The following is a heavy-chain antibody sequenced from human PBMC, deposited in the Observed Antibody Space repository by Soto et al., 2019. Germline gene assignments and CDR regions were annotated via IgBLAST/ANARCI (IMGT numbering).Heavy chain of an antibody. CDR3: GTTGPGGLAGDYYGLDV. CDR2: IYYSGST. CDR1: GGSISSSSYY. D-gene: IGHD3-16*01. J-gene: IGHJ6*01. Sequence: LSLTCTVSGGSISSSSYYWGWIRQPPGKGLEWIGSIYYSGSTYYNPSLKSRVTISVDTSKNQFSLKLSSVTAADTAVDYCGTTGPGGLAGDYYGLDVWGQRNTVT. V-gene: IGHV4-39*01.